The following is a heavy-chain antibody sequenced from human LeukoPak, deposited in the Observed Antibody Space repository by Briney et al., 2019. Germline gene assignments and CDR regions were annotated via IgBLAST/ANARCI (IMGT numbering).Heavy chain of an antibody. CDR3: AIYDILTAPGGPFDY. CDR2: ISGSGGST. Sequence: SGGSLRLSCAASGFTFSSYAMSWVRQAPGKGLEWVSAISGSGGSTYYADSVKGRFTISRDNSKNTLYLQMNSLRAEDTAVYYCAIYDILTAPGGPFDYWGQGTLVTVSS. CDR1: GFTFSSYA. V-gene: IGHV3-23*01. J-gene: IGHJ4*02. D-gene: IGHD3-9*01.